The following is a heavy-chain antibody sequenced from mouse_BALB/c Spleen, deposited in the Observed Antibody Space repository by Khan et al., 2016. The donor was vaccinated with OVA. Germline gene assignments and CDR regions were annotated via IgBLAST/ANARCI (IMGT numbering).Heavy chain of an antibody. J-gene: IGHJ4*01. V-gene: IGHV1S56*01. D-gene: IGHD1-1*01. CDR1: GYTFTAYD. CDR3: AREGLRGVGMDY. CDR2: ISPGAGST. Sequence: QVQLKEAGPELVKPGALVKISCKASGYTFTAYDINWVKQRPGQGLEWIGWISPGAGSTEYNENFKGKATLTADTSSNTAYMQPSSLTSEKAAVYCCAREGLRGVGMDYWGQGTSVSVSS.